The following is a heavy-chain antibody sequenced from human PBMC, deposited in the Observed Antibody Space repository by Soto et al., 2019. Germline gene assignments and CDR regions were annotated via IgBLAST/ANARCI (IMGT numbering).Heavy chain of an antibody. J-gene: IGHJ6*02. D-gene: IGHD3-3*01. CDR3: AIRYYDFWSGDCTGSKYYGMDG. CDR2: IYSSGST. V-gene: IGHV4-39*01. CDR1: GGSISSSIYY. Sequence: SETLSLTCTVSGGSISSSIYYWRWIRQPPGKVLELIGSIYSSGSTYYNPSLKSRVTISVDTSKNQFSLRLSSMTAPDTAVYYCAIRYYDFWSGDCTGSKYYGMDGWGQGSTV.